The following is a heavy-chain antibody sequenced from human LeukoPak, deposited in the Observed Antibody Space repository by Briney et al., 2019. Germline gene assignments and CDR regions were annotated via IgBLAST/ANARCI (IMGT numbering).Heavy chain of an antibody. CDR2: INPNSGGT. V-gene: IGHV1-2*06. Sequence: ASVKVSCKASGYTFTGYYMHWVRQAPGQGLEWMGRINPNSGGTNYAQKFQGRVTMTRDTSISTAYMELSRLRSDDTAVYYCARDRIPALDYYYGVDVWGQGTTVTVSS. CDR3: ARDRIPALDYYYGVDV. J-gene: IGHJ6*02. D-gene: IGHD6-6*01. CDR1: GYTFTGYY.